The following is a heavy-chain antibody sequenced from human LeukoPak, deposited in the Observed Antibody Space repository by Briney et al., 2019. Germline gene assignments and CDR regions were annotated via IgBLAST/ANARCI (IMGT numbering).Heavy chain of an antibody. D-gene: IGHD2-2*01. CDR1: GYTFTSYG. CDR2: ISAYNGNT. V-gene: IGHV1-18*01. Sequence: ASVKVSCTASGYTFTSYGISWVRQAPGQGLEWMGWISAYNGNTNYAQKLQGRVTMTTDTSTSTAYMELRSLRSDDTAVYYCARGRLSSTSSRWFDPWGQGTLVTVSS. J-gene: IGHJ5*02. CDR3: ARGRLSSTSSRWFDP.